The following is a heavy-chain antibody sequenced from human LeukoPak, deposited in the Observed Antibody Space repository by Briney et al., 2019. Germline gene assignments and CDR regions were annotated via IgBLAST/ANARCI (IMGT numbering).Heavy chain of an antibody. CDR1: GGSITSGGYF. V-gene: IGHV4-31*03. CDR2: IYYSGST. J-gene: IGHJ4*02. Sequence: SETLSLTCTVSGGSITSGGYFWSWIRQHPGKGLEWIGYIYYSGSTYYNPSLKSRVTISVDTSKNQFSLKLSSVTAADTAVYYCARGYYDSSGYYSDVLDYWGQGTLVTVSP. CDR3: ARGYYDSSGYYSDVLDY. D-gene: IGHD3-22*01.